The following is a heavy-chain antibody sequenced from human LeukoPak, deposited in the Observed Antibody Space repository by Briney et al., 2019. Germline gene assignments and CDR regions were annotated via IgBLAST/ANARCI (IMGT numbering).Heavy chain of an antibody. CDR3: AGLGYCSSTSCP. Sequence: GGSLRLSCAASGFTLSSYAMSWVRQAPGRGLEWVSSISGSGGSTYYADSVKGRFTISRDNSKNTLYLQMNSLRAEDTAVFYCAGLGYCSSTSCPWGQGALVTVSS. V-gene: IGHV3-23*01. CDR2: ISGSGGST. J-gene: IGHJ5*02. CDR1: GFTLSSYA. D-gene: IGHD2-2*01.